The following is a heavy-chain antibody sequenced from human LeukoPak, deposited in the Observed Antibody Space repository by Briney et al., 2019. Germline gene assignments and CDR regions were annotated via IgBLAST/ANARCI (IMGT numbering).Heavy chain of an antibody. CDR2: MNPNSGNT. D-gene: IGHD4-17*01. CDR3: ARGYPYGDYWPNYYYYYMDV. Sequence: VASVKVSCRASGYTFTSYDVNWVRQATGQGLEWMGWMNPNSGNTGYAQKFQGRVTMTRNTSISTAYMELSSLRSEDTAVYYCARGYPYGDYWPNYYYYYMDVWGKGTTVTISS. J-gene: IGHJ6*03. CDR1: GYTFTSYD. V-gene: IGHV1-8*01.